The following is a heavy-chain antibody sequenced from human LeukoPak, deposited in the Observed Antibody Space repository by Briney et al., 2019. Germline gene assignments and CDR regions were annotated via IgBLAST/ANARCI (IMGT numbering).Heavy chain of an antibody. V-gene: IGHV3-21*01. D-gene: IGHD6-13*01. Sequence: PGGSLRLSCAASGFTFRTSGMNWVRQAPGKGLEWVSSISSSSSYIYYADSVKGRFTISRDNAKNSLYLQMNSLRAEDTAVYYCARVLTAAAAPDYWGQGTLVTVSS. J-gene: IGHJ4*02. CDR3: ARVLTAAAAPDY. CDR2: ISSSSSYI. CDR1: GFTFRTSG.